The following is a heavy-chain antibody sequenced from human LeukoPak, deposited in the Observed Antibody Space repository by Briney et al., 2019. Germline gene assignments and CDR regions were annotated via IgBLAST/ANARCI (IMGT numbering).Heavy chain of an antibody. V-gene: IGHV3-30-3*01. CDR2: ISYDGSNK. CDR1: GFTFSSYA. D-gene: IGHD6-19*01. CDR3: ARGIWVAVAGFDY. J-gene: IGHJ4*02. Sequence: GGSLRLSCAASGFTFSSYAMHWVRQAPGEGLEWVAVISYDGSNKYYADSVKGRFTISRDNSKNTLYLQMNSLRAEDTAVYYCARGIWVAVAGFDYWGQGTLVTVSS.